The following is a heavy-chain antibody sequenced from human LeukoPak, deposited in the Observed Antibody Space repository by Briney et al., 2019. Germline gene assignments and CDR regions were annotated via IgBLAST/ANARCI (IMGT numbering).Heavy chain of an antibody. Sequence: SETVSLTCTISGASISSYYCSWIRQPPGKGLEWIGYIYYSGSTNYNPSLKSRVTISVDTSKNQFSLKLSSVTAADTAAYYCARGASIAVAGEDAFDIWAQGTMVTVSS. V-gene: IGHV4-59*01. J-gene: IGHJ3*02. D-gene: IGHD6-19*01. CDR2: IYYSGST. CDR3: ARGASIAVAGEDAFDI. CDR1: GASISSYY.